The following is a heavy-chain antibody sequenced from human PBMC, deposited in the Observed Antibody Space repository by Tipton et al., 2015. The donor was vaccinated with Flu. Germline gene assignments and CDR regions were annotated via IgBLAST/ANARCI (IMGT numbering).Heavy chain of an antibody. V-gene: IGHV1-2*02. CDR1: GYTFTGHY. Sequence: QSGPEVKKPGASVKVSCRASGYTFTGHYMHWVRQAPGQGPEWMGWINPDSGDTKYAQNFQGRVSMTRDTSLNTAYMELNRLTSDDTAVYYCVRLFRGTYHIDYWGQGTLVTVSS. CDR2: INPDSGDT. D-gene: IGHD3-16*02. CDR3: VRLFRGTYHIDY. J-gene: IGHJ4*02.